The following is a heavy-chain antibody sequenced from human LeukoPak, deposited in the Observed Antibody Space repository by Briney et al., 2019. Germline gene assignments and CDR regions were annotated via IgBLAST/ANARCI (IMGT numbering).Heavy chain of an antibody. CDR2: ISSSSSYI. D-gene: IGHD6-19*01. CDR3: ARVAVAGFGLDY. Sequence: GGSLRLSCAASGFTFSSYSMNWVRQAPGKGLEWVSSISSSSSYIYYADPVKGRFTISRDNAKNSLYLQMNSLRAEDTAVYYCARVAVAGFGLDYWGQGTLVTVSS. CDR1: GFTFSSYS. V-gene: IGHV3-21*01. J-gene: IGHJ4*02.